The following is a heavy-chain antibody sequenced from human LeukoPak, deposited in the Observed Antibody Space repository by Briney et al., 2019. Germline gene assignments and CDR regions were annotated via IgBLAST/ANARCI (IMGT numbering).Heavy chain of an antibody. CDR1: GGSISSYY. D-gene: IGHD3-22*01. Sequence: SETLSLTCTVSGGSISSYYWSWIRQPPGKGLEWIGYIYYSGSTNYNPSLKSRVTISVDTSKNQFSLKLSSVTAADTAVYYCARGDDSSGYYPDYWGQGTLVTVSS. J-gene: IGHJ4*02. CDR2: IYYSGST. CDR3: ARGDDSSGYYPDY. V-gene: IGHV4-59*01.